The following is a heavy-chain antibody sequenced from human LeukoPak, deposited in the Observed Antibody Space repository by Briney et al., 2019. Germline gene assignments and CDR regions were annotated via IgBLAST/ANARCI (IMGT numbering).Heavy chain of an antibody. CDR2: ISGSSGFT. J-gene: IGHJ4*02. Sequence: PGGSLRLSCAASGFTFSSYAMTWVRQAPGKGLEWVSGISGSSGFTYYADSVKGRFTISRDISKNTLYLQMTSLRAEDTAVYYCARDPFYASNWYYLDYWGQGTQVTVSS. CDR1: GFTFSSYA. V-gene: IGHV3-23*01. CDR3: ARDPFYASNWYYLDY. D-gene: IGHD2/OR15-2a*01.